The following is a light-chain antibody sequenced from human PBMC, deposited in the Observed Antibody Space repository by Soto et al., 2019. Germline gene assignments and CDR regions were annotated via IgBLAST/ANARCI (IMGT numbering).Light chain of an antibody. J-gene: IGKJ4*01. CDR1: QSVSSN. Sequence: EIVMTQSPATLSLPPGERATLSCRASQSVSSNLAWYQQKPGQAPRLLIYGASTRATGVPARFSGSGSGTEFTLTISTLQSEGFAVYYCQQYDNWPPLTFGGGTKVDIK. CDR3: QQYDNWPPLT. V-gene: IGKV3-15*01. CDR2: GAS.